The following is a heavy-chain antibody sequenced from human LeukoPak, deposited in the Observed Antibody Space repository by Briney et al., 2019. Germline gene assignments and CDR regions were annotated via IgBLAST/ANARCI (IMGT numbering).Heavy chain of an antibody. CDR1: GFTFSSYG. V-gene: IGHV3-30*02. CDR3: AKDSKGIQLWSYYFDY. D-gene: IGHD5-18*01. CDR2: IRYDGSNK. J-gene: IGHJ4*02. Sequence: AGGSLRLSCAASGFTFSSYGMHWVRQAPGRGLEWVAFIRYDGSNKYYADSVKGRFIISRDNSKNTLYLQMNSLRAEDTAVYYCAKDSKGIQLWSYYFDYWGQGTLVTVSS.